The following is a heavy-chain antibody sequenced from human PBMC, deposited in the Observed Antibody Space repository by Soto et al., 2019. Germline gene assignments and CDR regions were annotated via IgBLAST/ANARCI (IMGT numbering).Heavy chain of an antibody. D-gene: IGHD6-6*01. CDR2: MNPNSGNT. Sequence: QVQLVQSGAEVKKPGASVKVSCKASGYTFTSYDINWVRQATGQGLEWMGWMNPNSGNTGYAQKFQGRVTMTRNTSISTAYMELSSLSSEDTAVYYCAIGLGTRARPVLTIYSYYMDVWGKGTTVTVSS. V-gene: IGHV1-8*01. CDR3: AIGLGTRARPVLTIYSYYMDV. CDR1: GYTFTSYD. J-gene: IGHJ6*03.